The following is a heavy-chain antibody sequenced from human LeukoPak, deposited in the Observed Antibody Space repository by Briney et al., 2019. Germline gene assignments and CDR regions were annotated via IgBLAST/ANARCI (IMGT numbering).Heavy chain of an antibody. D-gene: IGHD3-3*01. V-gene: IGHV4-38-2*02. Sequence: KPSETLSRTCTVSGYSISSGYYWGWIRQPPGKGLEWIGSIYHSGSTYYNPSLKSRVTISVDTSKNQFSLKLSSVTAADTAVYYCARDNHYDFWSGYYPLYYFDYWGQGTLVTVSS. CDR2: IYHSGST. J-gene: IGHJ4*02. CDR3: ARDNHYDFWSGYYPLYYFDY. CDR1: GYSISSGYY.